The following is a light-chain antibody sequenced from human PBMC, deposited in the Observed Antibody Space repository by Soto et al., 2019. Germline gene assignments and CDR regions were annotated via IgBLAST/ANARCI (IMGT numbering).Light chain of an antibody. J-gene: IGKJ2*01. CDR2: GVS. V-gene: IGKV3-15*01. Sequence: EIVMTQSPATLSVSPGERATLSCRASQSVSSKLAWFQQKPGQAPSLLIYGVSTRATGVPVRFSGSGSGIEFTLTINSLQSEDFAVYYCQQYNNWHHTFGQGTKVDIK. CDR1: QSVSSK. CDR3: QQYNNWHHT.